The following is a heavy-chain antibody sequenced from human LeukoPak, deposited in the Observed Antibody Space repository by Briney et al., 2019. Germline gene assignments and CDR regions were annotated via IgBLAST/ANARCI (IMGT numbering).Heavy chain of an antibody. D-gene: IGHD1-1*01. V-gene: IGHV1-69*13. CDR2: IIPIFGTA. J-gene: IGHJ5*02. CDR1: GYTFTSYY. CDR3: ARSTEQLELSNWFDP. Sequence: ASVKVSCKASGYTFTSYYMHWVRQAPGQGLEWLGGIIPIFGTANYAQKFQGRVTITADESTSTAYMELSSLRSEDTAVYYCARSTEQLELSNWFDPWGQGTLVTVSS.